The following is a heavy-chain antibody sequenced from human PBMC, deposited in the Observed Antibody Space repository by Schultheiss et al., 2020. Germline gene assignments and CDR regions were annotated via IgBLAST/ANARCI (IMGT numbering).Heavy chain of an antibody. J-gene: IGHJ3*02. CDR3: TTDRGGGYGDAFDI. D-gene: IGHD3-10*01. CDR2: ISGSGGST. Sequence: GGSLRLSCAASGFTFSSYAMSWVRQAPGKGLEWVSTISGSGGSTYYADSVKGRFTISRDNPKNTLYLQMNSLRAEDTAVYYCTTDRGGGYGDAFDIWGQGTMVTVSS. CDR1: GFTFSSYA. V-gene: IGHV3-23*01.